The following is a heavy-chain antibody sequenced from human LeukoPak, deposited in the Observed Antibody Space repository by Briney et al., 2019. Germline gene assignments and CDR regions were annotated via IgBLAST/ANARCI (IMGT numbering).Heavy chain of an antibody. J-gene: IGHJ4*02. CDR1: GYSFTSYW. Sequence: GESLKISCKGFGYSFTSYWIAWVRQMPGKGLEWMGIIYPGDSDTRYSPSFQGQVTISGDKSISTVYLQWSSLKASDTAMYYCARVDLYRSSTSCYSFDYWGQGTLVTVSS. CDR3: ARVDLYRSSTSCYSFDY. V-gene: IGHV5-51*01. CDR2: IYPGDSDT. D-gene: IGHD2-2*01.